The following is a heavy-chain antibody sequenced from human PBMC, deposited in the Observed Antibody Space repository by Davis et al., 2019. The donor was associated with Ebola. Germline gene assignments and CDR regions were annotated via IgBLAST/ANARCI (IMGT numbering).Heavy chain of an antibody. V-gene: IGHV3-7*01. Sequence: GESLKISCAASGFTFSSYWMSWVRQAPGKGLEWVANIKQDGSEKYYVDSVKGRFTISRDNAKNSLYLQMNSLRAEDTAVYYCAREAIVVVVGGGMDVWGQGTTVTVSS. D-gene: IGHD2-15*01. J-gene: IGHJ6*02. CDR3: AREAIVVVVGGGMDV. CDR2: IKQDGSEK. CDR1: GFTFSSYW.